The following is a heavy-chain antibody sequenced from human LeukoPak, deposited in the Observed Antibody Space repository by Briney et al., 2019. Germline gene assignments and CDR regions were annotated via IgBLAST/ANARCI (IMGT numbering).Heavy chain of an antibody. Sequence: PSETLSLTCAVSGDSIRSGGYSWSWIRQPPGKGLEWIGSIYHSGSTYYNPSLKSRVTISVDTSKNQFSLKLSSVTAADTAVYYCAREGTLVVVTAILSDDAFDIWGQGTMVTVSS. CDR2: IYHSGST. CDR1: GDSIRSGGYS. D-gene: IGHD2-21*02. V-gene: IGHV4-38-2*02. J-gene: IGHJ3*02. CDR3: AREGTLVVVTAILSDDAFDI.